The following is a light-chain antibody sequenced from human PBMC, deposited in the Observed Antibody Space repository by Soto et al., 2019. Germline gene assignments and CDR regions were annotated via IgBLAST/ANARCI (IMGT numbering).Light chain of an antibody. CDR2: AAS. CDR1: QSISSY. V-gene: IGKV1-39*01. Sequence: DIQMTQAPSSLSAYVGDRVTITCRASQSISSYLNWYQQKPGKAPKLLIYAASSLQSGVPSRFSGSGSGTDFTLTISSLQPEDFATYYGQQSYSTQWTFGQGTKVDIK. J-gene: IGKJ1*01. CDR3: QQSYSTQWT.